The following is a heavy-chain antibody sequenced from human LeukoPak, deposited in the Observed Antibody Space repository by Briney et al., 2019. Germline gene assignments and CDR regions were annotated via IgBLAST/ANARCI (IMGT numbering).Heavy chain of an antibody. V-gene: IGHV4-59*01. D-gene: IGHD5-12*01. CDR1: GGSISSYY. CDR2: IYYSGST. CDR3: VTGGSPYSYYYYMDV. J-gene: IGHJ6*03. Sequence: SETLSLTCTVSGGSISSYYWSWLRQPPGKGLEWIGYIYYSGSTNYNPSLKSRVTISVDTSKNQFSLKLRSVTAADTAVYYCVTGGSPYSYYYYMDVWGKGTTVTVSS.